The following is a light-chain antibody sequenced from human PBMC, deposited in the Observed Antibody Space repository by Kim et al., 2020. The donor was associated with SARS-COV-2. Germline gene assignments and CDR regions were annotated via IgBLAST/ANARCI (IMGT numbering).Light chain of an antibody. J-gene: IGKJ2*01. CDR3: QQYSHWPPYT. Sequence: EVVMTQSPATLSVSPGERVTLSCRASQSIDTNLAWYHQKPGQAPRLLIYGASTRATDIPARFSGSGSGTEFTLIISSLQSEDFAVYYCQQYSHWPPYTFGQGTRVEIK. CDR2: GAS. V-gene: IGKV3-15*01. CDR1: QSIDTN.